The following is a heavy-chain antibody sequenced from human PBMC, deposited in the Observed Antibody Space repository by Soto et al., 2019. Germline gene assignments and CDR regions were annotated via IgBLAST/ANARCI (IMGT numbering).Heavy chain of an antibody. CDR3: ARDPNDSSAYYHHYYYGMDV. Sequence: ASVKVSCKASGYTFTSYGIHWVRQAPGQRLEWTGWINAGNGNTKYSEKFQGRVTITRDASASTAYLELSSLRSEDTAAYYCARDPNDSSAYYHHYYYGMDVWGQGTTVTVSS. V-gene: IGHV1-3*01. CDR2: INAGNGNT. J-gene: IGHJ6*02. D-gene: IGHD3-22*01. CDR1: GYTFTSYG.